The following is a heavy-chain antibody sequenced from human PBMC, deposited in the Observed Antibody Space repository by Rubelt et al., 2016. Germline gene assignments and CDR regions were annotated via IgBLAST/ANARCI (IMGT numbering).Heavy chain of an antibody. D-gene: IGHD1-26*01. CDR1: GYSISSGYY. Sequence: QVQLQESGPGLVKPSETLSLICTVSGYSISSGYYWGWVRQPPGKGLEWIGSINHGGTTYYNPSLKGRVTISVDTSKNQFSLNLRSVTAADTAVYYCVRDIPSGHFDYWGQGTLVTVSS. CDR3: VRDIPSGHFDY. V-gene: IGHV4-38-2*02. J-gene: IGHJ4*02. CDR2: INHGGTT.